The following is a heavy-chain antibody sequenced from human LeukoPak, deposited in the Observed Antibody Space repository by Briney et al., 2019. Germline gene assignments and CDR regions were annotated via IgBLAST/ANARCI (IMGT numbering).Heavy chain of an antibody. D-gene: IGHD3-9*01. CDR1: GYTFTSYY. Sequence: ASVKVSCKASGYTFTSYYMHWVRQAPGQGLEWMGIINPSGGSTSYAQKFQGRVTITADESTSTAYMELSSLRSEDTAVYYCAHTRNYDILTGYQSLYYYYGMDVWGQGTTVTVSS. CDR3: AHTRNYDILTGYQSLYYYYGMDV. J-gene: IGHJ6*02. CDR2: INPSGGST. V-gene: IGHV1-46*01.